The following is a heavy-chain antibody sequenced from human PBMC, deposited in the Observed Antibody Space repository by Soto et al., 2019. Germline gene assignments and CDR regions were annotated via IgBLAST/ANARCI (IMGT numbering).Heavy chain of an antibody. CDR2: SYYSGST. J-gene: IGHJ4*02. CDR1: EGSISNYY. V-gene: IGHV4-59*01. CDR3: ARDPDS. Sequence: TSETMSLTSTVSEGSISNYYWSWIRQPPGKGLEWIGYSYYSGSTNYNPSLKSRVTMSVDASKNQFSLNLTSVTAADTAVYYCARDPDSWGQGTLVTVSS.